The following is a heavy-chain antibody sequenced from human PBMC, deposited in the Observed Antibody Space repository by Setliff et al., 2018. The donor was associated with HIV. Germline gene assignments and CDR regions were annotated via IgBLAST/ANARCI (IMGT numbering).Heavy chain of an antibody. Sequence: SETLSLTCAVSGSSISNGYYWGWIRQPPGKGLEWIGSIYHSGSTNYNPSLKSRVTISVDTSKNQFSLKLSSVTAADTAVYYCAREDYYYYGMDVWGQGTTVTVSS. J-gene: IGHJ6*02. CDR2: IYHSGST. CDR1: GSSISNGYY. CDR3: AREDYYYYGMDV. V-gene: IGHV4-38-2*02.